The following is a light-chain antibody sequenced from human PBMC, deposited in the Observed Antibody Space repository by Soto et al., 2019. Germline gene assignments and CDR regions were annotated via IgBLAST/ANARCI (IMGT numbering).Light chain of an antibody. V-gene: IGLV1-36*01. J-gene: IGLJ2*01. CDR1: TSNVVNNA. Sequence: QSVLSQPPSVSAAPGQRVTISCSGRTSNVVNNAVNWYQQFPGKAPKLLIYYDDLLASGVSDRFSGSKFGTSASLAISGLQSEDEADYYCAAWDDSLNGVVFGGGTKLTVL. CDR3: AAWDDSLNGVV. CDR2: YDD.